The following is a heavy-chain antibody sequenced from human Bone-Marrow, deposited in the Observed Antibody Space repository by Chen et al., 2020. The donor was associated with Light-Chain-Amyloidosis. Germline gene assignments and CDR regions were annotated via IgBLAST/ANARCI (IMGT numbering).Heavy chain of an antibody. CDR3: XPPPPDGRLGEFLSYFDY. V-gene: IGHV3-23*01. J-gene: IGHJ4*02. D-gene: IGHD3-16*01. CDR2: MSGSGGNI. CDR1: GFTFSNYA. Sequence: EVQLLESGGGLVQPGESLRLSCVASGFTFSNYAMNWVRQAPGKGLGWVSSMSGSGGNIYYADSVKGRFXXSXDXXXXXXXXXXXXXXXXXXXXXXXXPPPPDGRLGEFLSYFDYWGQGTLVTVSS.